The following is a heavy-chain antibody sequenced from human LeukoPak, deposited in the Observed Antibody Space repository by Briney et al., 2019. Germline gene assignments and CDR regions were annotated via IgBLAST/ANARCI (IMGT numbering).Heavy chain of an antibody. CDR1: GGTFSSYA. CDR3: ATLTYYDFWSGYAGWFDP. V-gene: IGHV1-69*04. D-gene: IGHD3-3*01. J-gene: IGHJ5*02. Sequence: ASVKVSCKASGGTFSSYAIGWVRQAPGQGLEWMGRIIPILGIANYAQKFQGRVTITADKSTSTAYMELSSLRSEDTAVYYCATLTYYDFWSGYAGWFDPWGQGTLVTVSS. CDR2: IIPILGIA.